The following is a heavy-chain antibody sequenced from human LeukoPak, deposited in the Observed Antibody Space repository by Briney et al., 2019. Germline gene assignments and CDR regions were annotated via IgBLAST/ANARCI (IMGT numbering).Heavy chain of an antibody. CDR2: ISSSDTYT. D-gene: IGHD6-19*01. V-gene: IGHV3-11*06. Sequence: SGGFLRLSCAASGFTFSDYYMSWIRQAPGKGLEWVSYISSSDTYTNYADSVKGRFTISRDNAKNSLYLQMNSLRAEDTAVYYCARGPYSSGSSADYWGQGTLVTVSS. CDR1: GFTFSDYY. CDR3: ARGPYSSGSSADY. J-gene: IGHJ4*02.